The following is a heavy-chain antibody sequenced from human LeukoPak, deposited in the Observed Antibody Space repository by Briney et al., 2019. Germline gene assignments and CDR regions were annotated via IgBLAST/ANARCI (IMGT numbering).Heavy chain of an antibody. CDR3: ARLNFRGGEALHFDS. Sequence: SETLSLTCSVSGGSLTNYYWGWIRQPPGKGLEFIGYIHSDGTANYDSSLQSRAAISLDTSKIQFSLRLYSVTAADTALYFCARLNFRGGEALHFDSWGQGTLVTVSS. J-gene: IGHJ4*02. D-gene: IGHD3-16*01. CDR2: IHSDGTA. V-gene: IGHV4-4*09. CDR1: GGSLTNYY.